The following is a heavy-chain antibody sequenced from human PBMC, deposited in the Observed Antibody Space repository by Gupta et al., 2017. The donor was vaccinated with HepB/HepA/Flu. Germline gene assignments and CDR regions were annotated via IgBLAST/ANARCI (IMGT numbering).Heavy chain of an antibody. CDR2: ISKTGVST. Sequence: EMELLESGGGSVQPGGSLRLSCTSSGFIFGNYAMNWVRQAPGKVVEWVSVISKTGVSTYYADSLKGRFTISRDNSKDTLDLQINSPRVEDTATYYCAKQGWGDPEYYYYMTVCFKGTTVTVSS. CDR1: GFIFGNYA. CDR3: AKQGWGDPEYYYYMTV. J-gene: IGHJ6*03. V-gene: IGHV3-23*01. D-gene: IGHD2-21*02.